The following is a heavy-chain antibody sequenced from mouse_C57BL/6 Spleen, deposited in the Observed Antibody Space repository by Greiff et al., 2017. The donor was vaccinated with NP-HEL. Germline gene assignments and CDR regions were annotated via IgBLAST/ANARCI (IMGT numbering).Heavy chain of an antibody. CDR2: IDPSDSYT. D-gene: IGHD3-3*01. CDR3: ARSGLEAWFAY. Sequence: VQLQQPGAELVRPGTSVKLSCKASSYTFTSYWMHWVKQRPGQGLEWIGVIDPSDSYTNYNQKFKGKATLTVDTSSSTAYMQLSSLTSEDSAVYYCARSGLEAWFAYWGQGTLVTVSA. V-gene: IGHV1-59*01. CDR1: SYTFTSYW. J-gene: IGHJ3*01.